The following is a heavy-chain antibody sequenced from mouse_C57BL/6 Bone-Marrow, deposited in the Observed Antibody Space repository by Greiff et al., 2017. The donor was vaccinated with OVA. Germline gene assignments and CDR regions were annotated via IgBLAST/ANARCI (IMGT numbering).Heavy chain of an antibody. D-gene: IGHD2-1*01. CDR3: TWGNYEGFAY. CDR1: GYTFTDYE. Sequence: QVQLQQSGAELVRPGASVTLSCKASGYTFTDYEMHWVKQTPVHGLEWIGAIDPETGGTAYNQKFKGKAILTADKSSSTAYMELRSLTSEDSAVYYCTWGNYEGFAYGGQGTLVTVSA. J-gene: IGHJ3*01. CDR2: IDPETGGT. V-gene: IGHV1-15*01.